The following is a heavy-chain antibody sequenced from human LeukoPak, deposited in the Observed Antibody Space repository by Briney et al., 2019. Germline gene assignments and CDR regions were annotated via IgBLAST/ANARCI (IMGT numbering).Heavy chain of an antibody. CDR2: ISYDGSNK. Sequence: GGSLRLSCAASGFTFSNYGMHWVRQAPGKGLEWVAVISYDGSNKYYADSVKGRFTISRDNSKNTLYLQMNSLRAEDTAVYYCAKDPGCDYWGQGTLVTVSS. CDR1: GFTFSNYG. V-gene: IGHV3-30*18. J-gene: IGHJ4*02. CDR3: AKDPGCDY.